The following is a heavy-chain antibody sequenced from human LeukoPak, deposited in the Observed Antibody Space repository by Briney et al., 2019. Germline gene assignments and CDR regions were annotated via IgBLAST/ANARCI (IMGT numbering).Heavy chain of an antibody. Sequence: PSETLSLTCAVYGGSFSGYYWSWIRQPPGKGLEWIGEINHSGSTNYNPSLKSRVTISVDTSKNQFSLKLSSVTAADTAVYYCARGSEWGGFDYWGQGTLVTVSS. CDR3: ARGSEWGGFDY. D-gene: IGHD1-26*01. V-gene: IGHV4-34*01. CDR2: INHSGST. J-gene: IGHJ4*02. CDR1: GGSFSGYY.